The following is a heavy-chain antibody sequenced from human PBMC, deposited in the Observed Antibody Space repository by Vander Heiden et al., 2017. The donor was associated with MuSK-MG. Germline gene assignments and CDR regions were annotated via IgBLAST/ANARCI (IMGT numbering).Heavy chain of an antibody. V-gene: IGHV3-33*01. CDR1: GFTFSSYG. CDR3: ARGDDCTNGVCYSPSYYMDV. Sequence: GFTFSSYGMHWVRQAPGKGLEWVAVIWYDGSNKYYADSVKGRFTISRDNSKNTLYLQMNSLRAEDTAVYYCARGDDCTNGVCYSPSYYMDVWGKGTTVTVSS. D-gene: IGHD2-8*01. CDR2: IWYDGSNK. J-gene: IGHJ6*03.